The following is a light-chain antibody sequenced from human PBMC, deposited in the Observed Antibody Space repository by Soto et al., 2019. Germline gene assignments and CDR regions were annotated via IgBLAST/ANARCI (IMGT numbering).Light chain of an antibody. J-gene: IGLJ2*01. CDR2: VGTGEIVA. CDR3: GADHGSGSNFVL. V-gene: IGLV9-49*01. CDR1: SGYSNYK. Sequence: QSVLTQPPSASASLGASVTLTCTLSSGYSNYKVDWYQQRPGKGPRFVMRVGTGEIVASKGDGIPDRFSVLGSGLNRYLTIKNIQEEDESDCHCGADHGSGSNFVLFGGGTKLTVL.